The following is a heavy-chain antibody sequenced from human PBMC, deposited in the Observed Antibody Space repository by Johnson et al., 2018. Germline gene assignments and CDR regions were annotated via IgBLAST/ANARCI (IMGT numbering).Heavy chain of an antibody. CDR1: GFIFDDYA. D-gene: IGHD2/OR15-2a*01. V-gene: IGHV3-9*01. J-gene: IGHJ6*02. Sequence: VQLQESGGGLLQPGRSLRLSCAASGFIFDDYALHWVRQAPGKGLEWVSGISWNSGSLGYADSVKGRFTISRDNAKHSLYLQMNSLRPEDTALYYCARDLPQPSATFGQGYGMDVWGQGTTVTVSS. CDR3: ARDLPQPSATFGQGYGMDV. CDR2: ISWNSGSL.